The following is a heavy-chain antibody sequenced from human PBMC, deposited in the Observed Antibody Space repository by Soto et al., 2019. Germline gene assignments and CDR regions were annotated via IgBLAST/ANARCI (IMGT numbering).Heavy chain of an antibody. Sequence: ITLKESGPTLVKPTQTLTLTCTFSGFSLSTSGVGVGWIRQPPGKALEWLALIYWDDDKRYSPSLKSRLTIPKDTSKNQVVLTTTNMDPVDTATYYCAHRRSGYSYGSPLDYWGQGTLVTVSS. CDR3: AHRRSGYSYGSPLDY. D-gene: IGHD5-18*01. J-gene: IGHJ4*02. CDR2: IYWDDDK. CDR1: GFSLSTSGVG. V-gene: IGHV2-5*02.